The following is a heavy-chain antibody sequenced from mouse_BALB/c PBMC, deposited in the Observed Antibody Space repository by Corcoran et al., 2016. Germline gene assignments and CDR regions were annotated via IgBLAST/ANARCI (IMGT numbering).Heavy chain of an antibody. D-gene: IGHD2-1*01. V-gene: IGHV14-3*02. Sequence: EVQLKQSGTALVKPGASVKLSYTASGFNIKDTYMHWVKQRPEQGLEWIGRIDPANGSTKYDTKFQGKATMTADTSSNTVYLQLSSLTSEATAVYYCGRSREGNYVVYWGQGTTLTVSS. CDR2: IDPANGST. J-gene: IGHJ2*01. CDR1: GFNIKDTY. CDR3: GRSREGNYVVY.